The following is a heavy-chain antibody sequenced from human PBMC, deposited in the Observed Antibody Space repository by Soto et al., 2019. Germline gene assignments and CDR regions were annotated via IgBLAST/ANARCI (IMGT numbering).Heavy chain of an antibody. CDR2: IYHSGST. CDR3: ARERLTPPEVWFDP. J-gene: IGHJ5*02. V-gene: IGHV4-4*02. CDR1: GGSMSSSNW. Sequence: LSLTCAVSGGSMSSSNWWSLVRQPPGKGLEWIGEIYHSGSTNYNPSLKSRVTISVDKSKNQFSLKLSSVTAADTAVYYCARERLTPPEVWFDPCGQGTLVAVSS.